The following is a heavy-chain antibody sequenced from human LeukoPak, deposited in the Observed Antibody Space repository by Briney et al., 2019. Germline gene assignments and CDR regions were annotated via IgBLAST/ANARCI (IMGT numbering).Heavy chain of an antibody. D-gene: IGHD1-14*01. Sequence: PGGSLRLSCAASGFTFSDYYMSWIRQAPGKGLEWDSYISSSSSGYTKYADSVKGRFTISRDNAKHSLYLQKNSLRAEDMAVYYCVAGNGRDSWGQGTLVTVSS. J-gene: IGHJ5*01. V-gene: IGHV3-11*06. CDR3: VAGNGRDS. CDR2: ISSSSSGYT. CDR1: GFTFSDYY.